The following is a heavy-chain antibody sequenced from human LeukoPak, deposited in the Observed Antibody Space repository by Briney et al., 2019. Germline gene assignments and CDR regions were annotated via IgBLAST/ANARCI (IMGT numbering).Heavy chain of an antibody. V-gene: IGHV3-23*01. CDR3: AKDLGVVVSATYYFED. J-gene: IGHJ4*02. CDR1: GFTFSSYA. Sequence: GGSLRLSCAASGFTFSSYAMSWVRQAPGKGLEWVSAISGSGGSTYYADSVKGRFTISRDNSQNTLYLQMNSLRAEDTALYYCAKDLGVVVSATYYFEDWGQGTLVTVSS. D-gene: IGHD2-21*01. CDR2: ISGSGGST.